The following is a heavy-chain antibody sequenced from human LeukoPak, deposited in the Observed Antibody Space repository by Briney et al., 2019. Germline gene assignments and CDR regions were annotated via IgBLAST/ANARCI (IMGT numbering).Heavy chain of an antibody. CDR3: ARVPGSGSASFDY. Sequence: GGSLKLSCAASGFTFDDYGLSWVRRAPGKGLEWVSSISSSSSYIYYADSVKGRFTISRDNAKNSLYLQMNSLRAEDTAVYYCARVPGSGSASFDYWGQGTLVTVSS. D-gene: IGHD3-10*01. CDR2: ISSSSSYI. J-gene: IGHJ4*02. CDR1: GFTFDDYG. V-gene: IGHV3-21*01.